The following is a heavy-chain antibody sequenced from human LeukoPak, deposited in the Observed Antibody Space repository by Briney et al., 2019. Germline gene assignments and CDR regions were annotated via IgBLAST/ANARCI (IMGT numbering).Heavy chain of an antibody. CDR3: ALVTSGDWWFFP. V-gene: IGHV1-2*02. Sequence: ASVKVSCKASRHAFAVYHIHWVRQAPGQGLEWMAWINPNSGVTNYAQNLQGRVTMTRDTSITTAFMGLSSLRSDNTAVYYCALVTSGDWWFFPCGQGTLVTVSS. CDR1: RHAFAVYH. D-gene: IGHD2-21*02. J-gene: IGHJ5*02. CDR2: INPNSGVT.